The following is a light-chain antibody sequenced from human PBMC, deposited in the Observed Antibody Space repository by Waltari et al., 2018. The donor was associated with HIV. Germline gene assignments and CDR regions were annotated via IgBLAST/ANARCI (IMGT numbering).Light chain of an antibody. J-gene: IGLJ2*01. CDR2: ENN. CDR1: SSTVGHNY. CDR3: GTWDSSLSAVV. Sequence: QSVLTQPPSVSAAPGQKATISCSGSSSTVGHNYVSWYQQLPRTAPKLLMYENNERPSGIPDRFSGSKSGTSATLGITGLQTGDEADYYCGTWDSSLSAVVFGGGTKLTVL. V-gene: IGLV1-51*02.